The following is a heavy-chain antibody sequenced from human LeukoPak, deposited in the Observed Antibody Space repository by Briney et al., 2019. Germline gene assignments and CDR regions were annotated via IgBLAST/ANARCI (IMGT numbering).Heavy chain of an antibody. Sequence: GSLRLSCAASGFTFSSYAMSWVRQAPGKGLEWIGEINHSGSTNYNPSLKSRVTISVDTSKNQFSLKLSSVTAADTAVYYCASGLRGYSYGWGSAQGYWGQGTLVTVSS. V-gene: IGHV4-34*01. D-gene: IGHD5-18*01. CDR3: ASGLRGYSYGWGSAQGY. CDR2: INHSGST. CDR1: GFTFSSYA. J-gene: IGHJ4*02.